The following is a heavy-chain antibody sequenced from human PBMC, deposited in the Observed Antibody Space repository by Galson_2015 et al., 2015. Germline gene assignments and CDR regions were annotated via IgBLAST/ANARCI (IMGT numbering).Heavy chain of an antibody. J-gene: IGHJ4*02. CDR3: AKGGGSGTYLFYYFDY. V-gene: IGHV3-9*01. CDR2: ISWKSGKI. Sequence: LRLSCAASGFTFDDYAMHWVQPAPGRGLAWVSGISWKSGKIGYADSLKGRFTISRDNAKNSLYLQMNSLGAEDTALYYCAKGGGSGTYLFYYFDYWGQGTLVTVSS. CDR1: GFTFDDYA. D-gene: IGHD3-10*01.